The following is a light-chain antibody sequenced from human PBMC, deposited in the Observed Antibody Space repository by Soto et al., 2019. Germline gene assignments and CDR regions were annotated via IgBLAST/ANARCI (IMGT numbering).Light chain of an antibody. Sequence: DIAMTQSPSTLSASVGDRVTITCRASQSISSWLAWYQQKPGRAPKLLIFKASTLESGVPSRFSGSGSGTEFTLTISSLQPDDFATYYCQQYNSYSFTFGPGTKVDIK. V-gene: IGKV1-5*03. CDR1: QSISSW. J-gene: IGKJ3*01. CDR2: KAS. CDR3: QQYNSYSFT.